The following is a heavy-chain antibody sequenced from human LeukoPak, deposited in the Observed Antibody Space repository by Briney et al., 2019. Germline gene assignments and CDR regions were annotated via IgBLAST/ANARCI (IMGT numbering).Heavy chain of an antibody. CDR2: IIPIFGTA. Sequence: SVKVSCKASGGTFSSYAISWVRQAPGQGLEWMGGIIPIFGTANYAQKFQGRVTITADESTSTAYMELSSLRSEDTAVYYCARDSPDCSSTSCYAYWGQGTLVTVSS. CDR1: GGTFSSYA. V-gene: IGHV1-69*13. CDR3: ARDSPDCSSTSCYAY. D-gene: IGHD2-2*01. J-gene: IGHJ4*02.